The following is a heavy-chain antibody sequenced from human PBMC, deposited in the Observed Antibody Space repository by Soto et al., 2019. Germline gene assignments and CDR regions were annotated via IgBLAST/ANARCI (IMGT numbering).Heavy chain of an antibody. CDR1: GGSISSGGYY. D-gene: IGHD1-26*01. CDR3: ATASNSGSYSHPFDY. J-gene: IGHJ4*02. V-gene: IGHV4-31*03. Sequence: PSETLSLTCTVSGGSISSGGYYWSWIRQHPGKGLEWIGYIYYSGSTYYNPSLKSRVTISVDTSKNQFSLKLSSVTAADTAVYYCATASNSGSYSHPFDYWGQGTLVTVSS. CDR2: IYYSGST.